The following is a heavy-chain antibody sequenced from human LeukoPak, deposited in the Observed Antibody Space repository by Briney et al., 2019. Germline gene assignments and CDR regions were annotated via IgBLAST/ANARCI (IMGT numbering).Heavy chain of an antibody. Sequence: GGSLRLSCAASGFTFSSYSMHWVRQAPGKGLEWVAFIRYDGSNKYYADSVKGRFTISRDNSKNTLYLQMNSLRAKDTAVYYCARCQIAAAGPDSMYYYYYMDIWGKGTTVTVSS. J-gene: IGHJ6*03. CDR1: GFTFSSYS. CDR3: ARCQIAAAGPDSMYYYYYMDI. CDR2: IRYDGSNK. D-gene: IGHD6-13*01. V-gene: IGHV3-30*02.